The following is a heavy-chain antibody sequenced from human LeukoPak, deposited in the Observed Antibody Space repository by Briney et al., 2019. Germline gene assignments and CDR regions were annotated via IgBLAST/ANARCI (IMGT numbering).Heavy chain of an antibody. D-gene: IGHD6-13*01. CDR2: ISYDGSNK. J-gene: IGHJ4*02. Sequence: PGGSLRLSCAASGFTFSSYAMHWVRQAPGKGLEWVAVISYDGSNKYYADSVKGRFTISRDNSKNTLYLQMNSLRAEDTAVYYCARGLAGEIYYFDYWGQGTLVTVSS. CDR3: ARGLAGEIYYFDY. CDR1: GFTFSSYA. V-gene: IGHV3-30-3*01.